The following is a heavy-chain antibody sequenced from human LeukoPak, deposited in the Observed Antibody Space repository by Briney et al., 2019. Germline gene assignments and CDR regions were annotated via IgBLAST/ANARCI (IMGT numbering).Heavy chain of an antibody. V-gene: IGHV3-7*03. CDR2: IKQDGSEK. CDR1: EFSFSSYW. Sequence: GGSLRLSCAASEFSFSSYWMSWVRQAPGKGLEWVTNIKQDGSEKYYVDSVKGRFTISRDNAKNSLYLQMNSLRAEDTAVYYCARDCSGGTCYSQYYYGIDVWGQGTTSPSL. CDR3: ARDCSGGTCYSQYYYGIDV. J-gene: IGHJ6*02. D-gene: IGHD2-15*01.